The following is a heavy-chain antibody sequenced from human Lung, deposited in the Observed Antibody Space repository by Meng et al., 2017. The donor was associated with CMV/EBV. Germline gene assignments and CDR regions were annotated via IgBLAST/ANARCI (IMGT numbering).Heavy chain of an antibody. CDR2: ISGGGGTT. CDR1: GFTFSRFA. Sequence: GESLKISCAASGFTFSRFAMHWVRQAPGKGLEWVSVISGGGGTTYDADSVKGRFTISRDNSKNTLYLQMNSLRAEDTAVYYCAKGGAILKAGYDIWGQGTLVTVSS. J-gene: IGHJ4*02. V-gene: IGHV3-23*01. CDR3: AKGGAILKAGYDI. D-gene: IGHD3-16*01.